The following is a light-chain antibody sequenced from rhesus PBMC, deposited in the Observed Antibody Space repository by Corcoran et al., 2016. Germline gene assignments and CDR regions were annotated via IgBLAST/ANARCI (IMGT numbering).Light chain of an antibody. V-gene: IGKV1-43*01. Sequence: DIQMTQSPSSLSASAGDRVTITCRPSQGISTYLNWYQQKPGKAPKRLIYAASSLESGDPSRFSGSGSGTEVTLTSSSMQPEDFATYFCLQYNSTPWTIGQGAKVEIK. CDR1: QGISTY. CDR2: AAS. CDR3: LQYNSTPWT. J-gene: IGKJ1*01.